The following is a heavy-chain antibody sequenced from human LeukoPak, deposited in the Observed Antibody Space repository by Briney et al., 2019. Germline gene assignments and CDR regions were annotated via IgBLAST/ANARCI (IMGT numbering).Heavy chain of an antibody. Sequence: GGSLTLSCAASGMSLSDSAMNWVRQAPGKGLEWLAHIRSRTKGYATAYAASVTGRFVISRDDVKNMAFLQMTRLQTEDTAVYYCIRHVEFQRPYWAQGVQVTVSS. V-gene: IGHV3-73*01. CDR2: IRSRTKGYAT. J-gene: IGHJ4*02. CDR1: GMSLSDSA. D-gene: IGHD3-10*01. CDR3: IRHVEFQRPY.